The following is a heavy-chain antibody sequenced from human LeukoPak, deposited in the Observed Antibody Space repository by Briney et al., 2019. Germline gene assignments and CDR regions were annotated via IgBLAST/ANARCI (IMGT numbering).Heavy chain of an antibody. D-gene: IGHD3-16*01. J-gene: IGHJ3*02. CDR1: GFSFSSYV. CDR2: VDQDGSEK. V-gene: IGHV3-7*03. CDR3: ARGWASSRRKAFDI. Sequence: GGSLRLSCAASGFSFSSYVMGWLRQAPGKGLEWVANVDQDGSEKYYVGSVKGRFTISRDNAKNSLYLQMNSLRVEDTAVYYCARGWASSRRKAFDIWGQGTMVTVSS.